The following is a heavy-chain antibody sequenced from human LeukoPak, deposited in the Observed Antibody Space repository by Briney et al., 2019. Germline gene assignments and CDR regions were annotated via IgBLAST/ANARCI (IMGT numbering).Heavy chain of an antibody. Sequence: SETQSLTCAVSGYSISSGYYWGWIRQPPGKGLEWIGSIYHSGSTYYNPSLKSRVTISVDTSKNQFSLKLSSVTAADTAVYYCAREGYSYGSGGFYWGQGTLVTVSS. CDR3: AREGYSYGSGGFY. D-gene: IGHD5-18*01. V-gene: IGHV4-38-2*02. CDR1: GYSISSGYY. CDR2: IYHSGST. J-gene: IGHJ4*02.